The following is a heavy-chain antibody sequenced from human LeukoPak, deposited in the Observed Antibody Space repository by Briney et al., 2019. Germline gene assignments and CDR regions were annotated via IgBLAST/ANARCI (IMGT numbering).Heavy chain of an antibody. CDR1: GYTFTGYY. D-gene: IGHD4-23*01. Sequence: ASVKVSFKTSGYTFTGYYMHWVRQAPGQGLEWMGWINPNSSVTNYAQRFQGRVTMTRDTSISAAYMEPRWLTSDDTAVYYCARERGGNSPFDSWGQGTLVTVSS. CDR2: INPNSSVT. CDR3: ARERGGNSPFDS. J-gene: IGHJ4*02. V-gene: IGHV1-2*02.